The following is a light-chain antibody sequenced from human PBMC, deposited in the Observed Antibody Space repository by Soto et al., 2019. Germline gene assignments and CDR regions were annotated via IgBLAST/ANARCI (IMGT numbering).Light chain of an antibody. CDR3: QQYNSYIWGT. CDR2: DAS. Sequence: DIQMTQSPSTLSASVGDRVTITCRASQSISSWLAWYQQKPGKAPKLLIYDASSLESGVPSRFSGSGSGTEFTLTISSLQPDDFATYYCQQYNSYIWGTFGQGTKVDIK. J-gene: IGKJ1*01. CDR1: QSISSW. V-gene: IGKV1-5*01.